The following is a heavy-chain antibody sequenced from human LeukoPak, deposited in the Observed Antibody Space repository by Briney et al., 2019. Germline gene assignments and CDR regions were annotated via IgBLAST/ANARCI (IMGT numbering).Heavy chain of an antibody. CDR3: ARAPRWIFFDY. CDR1: GFTVSSNY. D-gene: IGHD5-24*01. CDR2: IYSGGST. V-gene: IGHV3-53*01. Sequence: GGSLRLSCAASGFTVSSNYMSWVRQAPGKGLEWVSVIYSGGSTYYADSVKGRFTISRDNSKNTLYLQMNSLRAEDTAVYYCARAPRWIFFDYWGQGTLVTVSS. J-gene: IGHJ4*02.